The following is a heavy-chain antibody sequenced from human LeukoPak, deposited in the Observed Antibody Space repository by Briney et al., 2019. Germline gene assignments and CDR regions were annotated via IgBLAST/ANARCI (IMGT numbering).Heavy chain of an antibody. V-gene: IGHV1-69*13. CDR2: IIPIFGTA. D-gene: IGHD5-24*01. Sequence: SVKVSCKASGGTFSSYAISWVRQAPGQGLEWMGGIIPIFGTANYAQKFQGRVTITADESTSTAYMELSSLRSEDTAVYYCARSRDGYPGKFDYWGQGTLVTVSS. CDR1: GGTFSSYA. J-gene: IGHJ4*02. CDR3: ARSRDGYPGKFDY.